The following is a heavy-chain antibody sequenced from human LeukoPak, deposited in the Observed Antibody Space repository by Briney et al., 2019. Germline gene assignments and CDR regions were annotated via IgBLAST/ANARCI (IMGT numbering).Heavy chain of an antibody. CDR1: GGTFSSYA. CDR3: ASTAMAPPYYYYGMDV. J-gene: IGHJ6*02. Sequence: ASVKVSCKASGGTFSSYAISWVRQAPGQGLEWMGGIIPIFGTANYAQKFQGRVTITADESTSTAYMELSSLRSEDTAVYYCASTAMAPPYYYYGMDVWGQGTTVTVSS. V-gene: IGHV1-69*13. D-gene: IGHD5-18*01. CDR2: IIPIFGTA.